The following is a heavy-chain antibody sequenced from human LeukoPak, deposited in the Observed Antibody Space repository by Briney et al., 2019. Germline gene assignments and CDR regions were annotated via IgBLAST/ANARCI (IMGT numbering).Heavy chain of an antibody. J-gene: IGHJ4*02. CDR1: GGSISSYY. Sequence: SETLSLTCTVSGGSISSYYWSWIRQPPGKGLEWIGYIYYSGSTNYNPSLKSRVTISVDTSKNQFSLKLSSVTAADTAVYYCARGLAWVLPRFDYWGQGTLVTVSS. CDR2: IYYSGST. CDR3: ARGLAWVLPRFDY. V-gene: IGHV4-59*12. D-gene: IGHD1-14*01.